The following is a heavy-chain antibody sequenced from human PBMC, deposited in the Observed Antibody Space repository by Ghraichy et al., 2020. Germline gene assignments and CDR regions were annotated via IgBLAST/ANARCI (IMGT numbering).Heavy chain of an antibody. Sequence: SQTLSLTCTVSGGSISSSSYYWGWIRQPPGKGLEWIGSIYYSGSTYYNPSLKSRVTISVDTSKNQFSLKLSSVTAADTAVYYCARQTSAAALRVYYYYYMDVWGKGTTVTVSS. V-gene: IGHV4-39*01. J-gene: IGHJ6*03. CDR2: IYYSGST. CDR1: GGSISSSSYY. D-gene: IGHD2-2*01. CDR3: ARQTSAAALRVYYYYYMDV.